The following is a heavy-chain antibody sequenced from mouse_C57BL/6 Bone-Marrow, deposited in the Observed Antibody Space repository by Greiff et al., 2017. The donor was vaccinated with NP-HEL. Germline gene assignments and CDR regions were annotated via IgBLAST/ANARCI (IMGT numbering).Heavy chain of an antibody. CDR1: GYTFTSYW. Sequence: VQLQQPGAELVKPGASVKMSCKASGYTFTSYWITWVKQRPGQGLEWIGDIYPGSGSTNYNEKFKSKATLTVDTSSSTAYMQLSSLTSEDSAVYYCAGPYYGSSHWYFDVWGTGTTVTVSS. CDR3: AGPYYGSSHWYFDV. J-gene: IGHJ1*03. CDR2: IYPGSGST. D-gene: IGHD1-1*01. V-gene: IGHV1-55*01.